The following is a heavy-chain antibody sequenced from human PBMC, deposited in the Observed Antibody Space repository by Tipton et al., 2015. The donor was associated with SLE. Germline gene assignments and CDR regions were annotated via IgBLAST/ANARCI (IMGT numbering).Heavy chain of an antibody. D-gene: IGHD1-26*01. Sequence: LRLSCAASGFTVSSNYMSWVRQPPGKGLEWIGYIYYSGSTNYNPSLKSRVTISVDTSKNQFSLKLSSVTAADTAVYYCARGGSSDAFDIWGQGTMVTVSS. CDR3: ARGGSSDAFDI. CDR1: GFTVSSNY. CDR2: IYYSGST. J-gene: IGHJ3*02. V-gene: IGHV4-59*02.